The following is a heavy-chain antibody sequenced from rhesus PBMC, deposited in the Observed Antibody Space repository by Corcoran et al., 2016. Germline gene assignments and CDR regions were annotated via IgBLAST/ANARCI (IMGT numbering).Heavy chain of an antibody. Sequence: QVQLQESGPGLVKPSETLSLTCAVSGYSICTGYYRRWFRHPPGKGLEGIGYITYSGGTSYNPSLKSRVTISRDTSKNQFSLKLSSVTAADTAVYYCARKGWSDPIPYFDYWGQGVLVTVSS. CDR1: GYSICTGYYR. J-gene: IGHJ4*01. CDR3: ARKGWSDPIPYFDY. CDR2: ITYSGGT. D-gene: IGHD3-22*01. V-gene: IGHV4-122*02.